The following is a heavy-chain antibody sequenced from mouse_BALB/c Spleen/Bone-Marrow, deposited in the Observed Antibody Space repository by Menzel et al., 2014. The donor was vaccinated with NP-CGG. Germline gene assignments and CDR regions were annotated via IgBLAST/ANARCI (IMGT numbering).Heavy chain of an antibody. CDR2: ISSGGSYT. CDR1: GFTFSSYA. Sequence: DVHLVESGGGLVKPGGSLKLSCAASGFTFSSYAMSWVRQSPEKRLEWVAEISSGGSYTYYPDTVTGRFTISRDNAKNTLYLEMSSLRSEDTAMYYCARGGNYLDYWGQGTTLTVSS. J-gene: IGHJ2*01. V-gene: IGHV5-9-4*01. CDR3: ARGGNYLDY.